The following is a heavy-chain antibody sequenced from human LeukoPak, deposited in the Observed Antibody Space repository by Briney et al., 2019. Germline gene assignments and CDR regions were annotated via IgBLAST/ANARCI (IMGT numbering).Heavy chain of an antibody. D-gene: IGHD3-10*01. CDR2: FSDSGNT. J-gene: IGHJ5*02. Sequence: SETLSLTRTVSGGSISNHYWSWIRQPPGRGLEGIGYFSDSGNTIYNPSLKSRVTILGDTSKNQFSLKLSSVTAADTAVYYCARHATGSYSVPWLDPWGQGTLVTVST. CDR1: GGSISNHY. CDR3: ARHATGSYSVPWLDP. V-gene: IGHV4-59*08.